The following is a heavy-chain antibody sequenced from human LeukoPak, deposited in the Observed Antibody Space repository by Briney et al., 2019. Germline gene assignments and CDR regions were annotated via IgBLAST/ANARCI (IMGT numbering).Heavy chain of an antibody. J-gene: IGHJ4*02. CDR3: ARSHSSSWYRTLTVDY. Sequence: ASVTVSFKASGYTFTIYDINWVRQATGQGREWMGWMNPNSGNTGYAQKFQGRVTMTRNTSISTAYMELSSLRSEDTAVYYCARSHSSSWYRTLTVDYWGQGTLVTVSS. D-gene: IGHD6-13*01. CDR1: GYTFTIYD. V-gene: IGHV1-8*01. CDR2: MNPNSGNT.